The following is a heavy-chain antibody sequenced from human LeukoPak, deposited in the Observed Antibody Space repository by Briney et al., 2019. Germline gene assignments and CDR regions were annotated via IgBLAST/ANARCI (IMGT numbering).Heavy chain of an antibody. CDR1: GGSFSGYY. J-gene: IGHJ4*02. CDR3: ASSTYYYDSSGRNRYYFDY. V-gene: IGHV4-34*01. CDR2: INHSGST. Sequence: SETLSLTCAVYGGSFSGYYWSWIRQPPGKGLEWIREINHSGSTNYNPSLKSRVTISVDTSKNQFSLKLSSVTAADTAVYYCASSTYYYDSSGRNRYYFDYWGQGTLVTVSS. D-gene: IGHD3-22*01.